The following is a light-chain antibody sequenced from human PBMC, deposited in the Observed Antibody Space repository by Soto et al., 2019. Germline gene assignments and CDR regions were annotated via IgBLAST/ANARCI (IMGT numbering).Light chain of an antibody. V-gene: IGKV1-5*03. CDR3: QHYNSYSEE. CDR1: QTISSW. CDR2: KAS. Sequence: DIQMTQSPSTLSGSVGDRVTITCRASQTISSWLAWYQQKPGKAPKLLIYKASTLKSGVPSRFSGSGSGTEFTPTISSLQPDDFATYYCQHYNSYSEEFGQGTKVDIK. J-gene: IGKJ1*01.